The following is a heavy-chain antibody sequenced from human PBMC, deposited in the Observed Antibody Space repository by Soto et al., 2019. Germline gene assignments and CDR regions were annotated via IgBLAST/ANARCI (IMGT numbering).Heavy chain of an antibody. D-gene: IGHD4-17*01. CDR1: GFTVGTYS. CDR2: ISTSGEYI. CDR3: ARPLNDFGDYTDAFDV. V-gene: IGHV3-21*01. J-gene: IGHJ3*01. Sequence: EVQLVESGGGLVKPGGSLRLSCAASGFTVGTYSMNWVRQAPGKGLEWVSSISTSGEYIYYADSVKGRATISRDNAKSSLYLQMNSLRAEDTAVYYCARPLNDFGDYTDAFDVWGQGTLVTVSS.